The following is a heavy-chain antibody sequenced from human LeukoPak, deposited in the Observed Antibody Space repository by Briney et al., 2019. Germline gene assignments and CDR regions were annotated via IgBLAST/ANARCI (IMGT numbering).Heavy chain of an antibody. CDR3: ASTRRAAVAGRFDS. D-gene: IGHD6-19*01. CDR1: GASMSSNY. CDR2: IYHSGNT. V-gene: IGHV4-4*09. Sequence: PSETLSLTCNVSGASMSSNYWSWIRQPPGKGLEWIGYIYHSGNTNYSPSLESRVTMSVDESKNQFSLRVHFVSAADTAVYYCASTRRAAVAGRFDSWGQGTLVAVSS. J-gene: IGHJ4*02.